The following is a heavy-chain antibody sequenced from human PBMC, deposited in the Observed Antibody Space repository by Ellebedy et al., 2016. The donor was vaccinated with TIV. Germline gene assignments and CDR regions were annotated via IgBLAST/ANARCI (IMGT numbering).Heavy chain of an antibody. CDR2: IHTSGNT. Sequence: SETLSLXXTVSGGSVSTGIYYWSWIRQPAGKGLEWIGRIHTSGNTNYNSSLKSRVTMSIDTSKNQFSLNLNSDTAVYYCARDRDDSESFDYWGQGTLVTVSS. D-gene: IGHD3-9*01. V-gene: IGHV4-61*02. CDR1: GGSVSTGIYY. J-gene: IGHJ4*02. CDR3: ARDRDDSESFDY.